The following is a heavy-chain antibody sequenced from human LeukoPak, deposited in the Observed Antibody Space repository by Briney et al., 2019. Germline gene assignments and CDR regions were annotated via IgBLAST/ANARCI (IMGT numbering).Heavy chain of an antibody. J-gene: IGHJ4*02. CDR3: AREYYDSSGYYNY. Sequence: GGSLRLSCAASGFTFSSYWMSWVRQAPGKGLEWVSVIYSGGSTYYADSVKGRFTTSRDNSKNTLYLQMNSLRAEDTAVYYCAREYYDSSGYYNYWGQGTLVTVSS. D-gene: IGHD3-22*01. V-gene: IGHV3-53*01. CDR2: IYSGGST. CDR1: GFTFSSYW.